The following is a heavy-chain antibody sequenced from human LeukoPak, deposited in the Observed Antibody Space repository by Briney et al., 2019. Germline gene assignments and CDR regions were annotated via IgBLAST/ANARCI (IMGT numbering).Heavy chain of an antibody. CDR2: INSDGSST. CDR3: ALGSYYDFWSGYYFKAFHI. D-gene: IGHD3-3*01. V-gene: IGHV3-74*01. Sequence: PGGSLRLSCAASGFTFSSYWTHWVRQAPGKGLVWVSRINSDGSSTSYAASVKGRFTISRDNDKNTLYPQMNSLRADDTAVYYCALGSYYDFWSGYYFKAFHIWGQGTMVTVSS. CDR1: GFTFSSYW. J-gene: IGHJ3*02.